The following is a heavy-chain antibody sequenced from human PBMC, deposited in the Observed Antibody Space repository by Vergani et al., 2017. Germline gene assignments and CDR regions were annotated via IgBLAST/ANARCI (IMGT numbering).Heavy chain of an antibody. Sequence: QVQLQESGPGLVKPSETLSLTCAVSGYSISSGYYWGWIRQPPGKGLEWIGSIYHSGSTYYNPSLKSRVTISVDTSKNQFSLKLSSVTAAYTAVYYCARTTYGSGSYYGVAWGQGTLVTVSS. D-gene: IGHD3-10*01. CDR3: ARTTYGSGSYYGVA. J-gene: IGHJ5*02. CDR1: GYSISSGYY. V-gene: IGHV4-38-2*01. CDR2: IYHSGST.